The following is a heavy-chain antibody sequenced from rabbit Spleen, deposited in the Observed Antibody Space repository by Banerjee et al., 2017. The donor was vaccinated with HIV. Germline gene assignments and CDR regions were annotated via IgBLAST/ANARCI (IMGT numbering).Heavy chain of an antibody. CDR2: IYTGSNAIT. CDR3: ARDPNYASGHYIYNF. J-gene: IGHJ4*01. D-gene: IGHD1-1*01. V-gene: IGHV1S45*01. Sequence: QEQLVESGGGLVQPEGSLTLTCTASGFSFSSNYYMCWVRQAPGKGLEWIGTIYTGSNAITWFASWAKGRFTISKTSSTTVTLQLNSLTAADTATYFCARDPNYASGHYIYNFWGPGTLVTVS. CDR1: GFSFSSNYY.